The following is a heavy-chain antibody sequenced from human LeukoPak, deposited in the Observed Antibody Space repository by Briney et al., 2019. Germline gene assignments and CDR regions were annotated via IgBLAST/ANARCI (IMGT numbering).Heavy chain of an antibody. V-gene: IGHV4-59*12. D-gene: IGHD2-15*01. CDR2: IYYSGST. CDR1: GGSISSYY. CDR3: GAATAGS. J-gene: IGHJ5*02. Sequence: PSETLSLTCTVSGGSISSYYWSWIRQPPGKGLEWIGYIYYSGSTNYNPSLKSRVTISVDTSKNQFSLKLSSVTAADTAVYYCGAATAGSWGQGTLVTVSS.